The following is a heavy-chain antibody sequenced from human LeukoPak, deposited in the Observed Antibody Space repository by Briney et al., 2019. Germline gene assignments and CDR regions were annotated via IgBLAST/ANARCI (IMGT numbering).Heavy chain of an antibody. CDR2: IRYDGSNK. D-gene: IGHD2-21*02. CDR1: GFTFSTYG. Sequence: GGSLRLSCAASGFTFSTYGMHWVRQAPGKGLEWVAFIRYDGSNKYYADSVKGRFTISRDNSKNTLYLQMNSLRAEDTAVYYCAKDIVVVTSGSNAFDIWGQGTTVTVSS. CDR3: AKDIVVVTSGSNAFDI. J-gene: IGHJ3*02. V-gene: IGHV3-30*02.